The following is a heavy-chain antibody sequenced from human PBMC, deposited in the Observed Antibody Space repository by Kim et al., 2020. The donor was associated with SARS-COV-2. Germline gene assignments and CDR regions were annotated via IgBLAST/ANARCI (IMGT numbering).Heavy chain of an antibody. J-gene: IGHJ4*02. CDR2: ISGSGDST. V-gene: IGHV3-23*01. D-gene: IGHD3-10*01. CDR3: ARERWFGELLSIDY. CDR1: GFTFSSSA. Sequence: GGSLRLFCVASGFTFSSSAMSWVRQVPGKGLEWVSAISGSGDSTYYADSVKGRFTISRDNSKKTLYLQMNNLRAEDTAIFYCARERWFGELLSIDYWGQG.